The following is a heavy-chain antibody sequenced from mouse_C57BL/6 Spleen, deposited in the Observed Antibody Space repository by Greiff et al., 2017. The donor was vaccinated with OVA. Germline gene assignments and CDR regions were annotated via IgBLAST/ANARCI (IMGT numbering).Heavy chain of an antibody. CDR3: ARNLGRAIVTTTSWYFDV. CDR1: GFSLTSYG. Sequence: QVQLKQSGPGLVQPSQSLSITCTVSGFSLTSYGVHWVRQSPGKGLEWLGVIWSGGSTDYNAAFISRLSISKDNSKSQVFFKMNSLQADDTAIYYCARNLGRAIVTTTSWYFDVWGTGTTVTVSS. J-gene: IGHJ1*03. D-gene: IGHD2-5*01. V-gene: IGHV2-2*01. CDR2: IWSGGST.